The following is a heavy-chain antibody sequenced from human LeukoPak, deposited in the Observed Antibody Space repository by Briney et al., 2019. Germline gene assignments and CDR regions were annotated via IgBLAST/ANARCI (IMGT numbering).Heavy chain of an antibody. D-gene: IGHD2-2*01. J-gene: IGHJ6*02. Sequence: SETLSLTCTVSGGFIIRSDYYWGWIRQPPGKGLEWIGSIYYSGSTYYNPSLKSRVTISVDTSKNQFSLQLNSVTAADTAIYYCAREVSSADYYHYYGMDVWGQGTSVTVSS. V-gene: IGHV4-39*01. CDR3: AREVSSADYYHYYGMDV. CDR2: IYYSGST. CDR1: GGFIIRSDYY.